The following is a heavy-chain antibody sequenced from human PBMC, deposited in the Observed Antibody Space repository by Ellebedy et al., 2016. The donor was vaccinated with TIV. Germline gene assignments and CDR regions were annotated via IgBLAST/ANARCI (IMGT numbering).Heavy chain of an antibody. Sequence: MPSETLSLTCTVSGVPIISSEYYWAWTRQHPGRGVDWIATLDYAGTTSYNPSPRSRVTISADPSKSQLSLTLTSVTATDAAVYYCARLRPTGIGGRGYFDYWGQGSLVTVSS. V-gene: IGHV4-39*01. CDR3: ARLRPTGIGGRGYFDY. D-gene: IGHD2-8*02. CDR1: GVPIISSEYY. CDR2: LDYAGTT. J-gene: IGHJ4*02.